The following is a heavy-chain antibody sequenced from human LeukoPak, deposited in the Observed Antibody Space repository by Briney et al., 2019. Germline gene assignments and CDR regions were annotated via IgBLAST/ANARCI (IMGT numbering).Heavy chain of an antibody. CDR1: GYTFTSYG. V-gene: IGHV1-18*01. Sequence: ASVKVSCNTSGYTFTSYGISWVRQAPGQGLEYMGWINTYNGHTNYAQKLQGRVTVTTDTSTSTAYLELRSLRSDGTAVYYCARDGPRGYFQHWGQGTLITVSS. CDR3: ARDGPRGYFQH. CDR2: INTYNGHT. D-gene: IGHD1-14*01. J-gene: IGHJ1*01.